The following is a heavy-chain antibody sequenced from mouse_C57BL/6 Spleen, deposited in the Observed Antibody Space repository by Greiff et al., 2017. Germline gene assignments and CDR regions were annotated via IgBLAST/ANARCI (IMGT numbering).Heavy chain of an antibody. V-gene: IGHV3-6*01. Sequence: EVKLMESGPGLVKPSQSLSLTCSVTGYSITSGYYWNWIRQFPGNKLEWMGYISYDGSNNYNPSLKNRISITRDTSKNQFFLKLNSVTTEDTATYYCARENPGTGNYFDYWGQGTTLTVSS. CDR3: ARENPGTGNYFDY. CDR2: ISYDGSN. J-gene: IGHJ2*01. D-gene: IGHD4-1*01. CDR1: GYSITSGYY.